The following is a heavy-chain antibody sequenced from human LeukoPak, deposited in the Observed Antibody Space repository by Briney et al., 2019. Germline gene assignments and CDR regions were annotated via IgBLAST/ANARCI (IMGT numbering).Heavy chain of an antibody. CDR3: ARYFYYYDSSGYHGLFDY. D-gene: IGHD3-22*01. Sequence: SETLSLTCAVYGGSFSGYYWSWIRQPPGKGLEWIGEINHSGSTNYNPSLKSRVTISVDTSKNQSSLKLSSVTAADTAVYYCARYFYYYDSSGYHGLFDYWGQGTLVTVSS. V-gene: IGHV4-34*01. CDR2: INHSGST. CDR1: GGSFSGYY. J-gene: IGHJ4*02.